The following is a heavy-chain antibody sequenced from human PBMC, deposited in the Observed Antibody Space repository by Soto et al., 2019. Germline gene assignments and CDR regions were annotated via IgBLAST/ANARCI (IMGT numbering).Heavy chain of an antibody. D-gene: IGHD5-18*01. Sequence: SQTLSLTCAISGDSVPSNSAAWNWIRQSPSRGLEWLGRTYYRSKWYNDYAVSVKSRITINPDTSKNQFSLQLNSVTPEDTAVYYCARAIWDTAMVQYYYYGMDVWGQGTTVTV. CDR3: ARAIWDTAMVQYYYYGMDV. CDR1: GDSVPSNSAA. CDR2: TYYRSKWYN. J-gene: IGHJ6*02. V-gene: IGHV6-1*01.